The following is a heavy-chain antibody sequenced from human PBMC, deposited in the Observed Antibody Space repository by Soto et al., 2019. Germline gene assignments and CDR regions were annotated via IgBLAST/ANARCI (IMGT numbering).Heavy chain of an antibody. J-gene: IGHJ6*02. CDR2: TYYKSKWNN. D-gene: IGHD3-10*01. V-gene: IGHV6-1*01. CDR1: GDSVSSNSAG. Sequence: QTLSLTCVISGDSVSSNSAGWNWIRQSPSRGLEWLGRTYYKSKWNNDYALSVKSRITINPDTSKNQFSLHLYSVTPEDTAVYYCTGINWFRGMDVWGPGTPVTVSS. CDR3: TGINWFRGMDV.